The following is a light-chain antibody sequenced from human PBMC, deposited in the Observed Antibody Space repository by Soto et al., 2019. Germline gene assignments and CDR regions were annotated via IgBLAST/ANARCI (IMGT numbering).Light chain of an antibody. CDR2: DVN. J-gene: IGLJ1*01. V-gene: IGLV2-8*01. CDR1: SSDVGAYIF. Sequence: QSVLTQPPSASGSPGQSVTISCTGTSSDVGAYIFVSWYQQHPGKSPKLMVYDVNRRPPGVPDRFFVSKSGNTASLTVSGLQADDEADYYCVSFAGGTYVFGTGTQLTVL. CDR3: VSFAGGTYV.